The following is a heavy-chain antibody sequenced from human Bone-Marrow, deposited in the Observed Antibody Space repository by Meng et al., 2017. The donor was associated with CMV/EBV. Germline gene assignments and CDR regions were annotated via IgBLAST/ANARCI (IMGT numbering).Heavy chain of an antibody. CDR3: ASRVEDYYGSGSSSADYYYYYYGMDV. V-gene: IGHV1-69*05. D-gene: IGHD3-10*01. J-gene: IGHJ6*02. CDR2: IIPIFGTA. CDR1: NYTFTSYG. Sequence: SVKVSCKASNYTFTSYGITWVRQAPGQGLEWMGGIIPIFGTANYAQKFQGRVTITTDESTSTAYMELSSLRSEDTAVYYCASRVEDYYGSGSSSADYYYYYYGMDVWGQGTTVTVSS.